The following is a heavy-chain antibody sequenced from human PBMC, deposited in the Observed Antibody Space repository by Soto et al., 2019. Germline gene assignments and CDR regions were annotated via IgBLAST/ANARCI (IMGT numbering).Heavy chain of an antibody. V-gene: IGHV4-31*03. D-gene: IGHD6-13*01. J-gene: IGHJ6*02. CDR2: IYYSGST. Sequence: LSITCTVSGGSIRSGGYYWSWIRQHPGKGLEWIGYIYYSGSTYYNPSLKSRVTISVDTSKNQFSLKLSSVTAADTAVYYCARDPAVSTIAAAGTDYYYGMDVWGQGTTVTVSS. CDR3: ARDPAVSTIAAAGTDYYYGMDV. CDR1: GGSIRSGGYY.